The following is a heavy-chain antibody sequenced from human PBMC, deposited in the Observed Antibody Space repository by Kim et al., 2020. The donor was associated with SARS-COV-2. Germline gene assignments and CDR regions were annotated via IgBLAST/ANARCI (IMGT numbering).Heavy chain of an antibody. CDR2: IYYSGST. CDR3: ARAAVVAATGFYP. D-gene: IGHD2-15*01. J-gene: IGHJ5*02. V-gene: IGHV4-31*03. CDR1: GGSISSGGYY. Sequence: SETLSLTCTVSGGSISSGGYYWSWIRQHPGKGLEWIGYIYYSGSTYYNPSLKSRVTISVDTSKNQFSLKLSSVTAADTAVYYCARAAVVAATGFYPWGQGTLVTVSS.